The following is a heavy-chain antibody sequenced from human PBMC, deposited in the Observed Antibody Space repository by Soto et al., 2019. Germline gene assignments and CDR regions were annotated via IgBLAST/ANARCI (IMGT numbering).Heavy chain of an antibody. CDR2: IRPDGSEK. D-gene: IGHD4-17*01. CDR3: AREEGATVANNWFDS. Sequence: EVQVVESGGGLVQPGGSLRVSCVGSGFTFRSYWMSWVRQAPGKGLEWVANIRPDGSEKYYVDSVKGRFTISRDNAKNSLYLQMSSLRADDTAVYYFAREEGATVANNWFDSWGQGALVTVSS. J-gene: IGHJ5*01. CDR1: GFTFRSYW. V-gene: IGHV3-7*03.